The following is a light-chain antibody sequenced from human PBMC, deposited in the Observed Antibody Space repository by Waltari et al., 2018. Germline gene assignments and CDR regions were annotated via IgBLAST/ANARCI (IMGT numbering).Light chain of an antibody. CDR1: SGSVSSTSY. Sequence: QTVVTQEPSLSVSPGGPVPLTCALSSGSVSSTSYPTWYHQTPGQPPRTLVYKGISRSSGGPDRFSGSILGNTAALTITGAQAGDESDYYCSMYMGSGVWVFGGGTKLTVL. CDR2: KGI. V-gene: IGLV8-61*01. CDR3: SMYMGSGVWV. J-gene: IGLJ3*02.